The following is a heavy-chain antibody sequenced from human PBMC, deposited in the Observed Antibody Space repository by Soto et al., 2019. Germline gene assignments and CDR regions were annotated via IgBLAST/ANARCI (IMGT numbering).Heavy chain of an antibody. CDR3: ASLEMATFRYFDY. J-gene: IGHJ4*02. V-gene: IGHV3-48*02. CDR1: GFTFSSYS. D-gene: IGHD5-12*01. Sequence: HPGGSLRLSCAASGFTFSSYSMNWVRQAPGKGLEWVSYISSSSSTIYYADSVKGRFTISRDNAKNSLYLQMNSLRDEDTAVYYCASLEMATFRYFDYWGQGTLVTVSS. CDR2: ISSSSSTI.